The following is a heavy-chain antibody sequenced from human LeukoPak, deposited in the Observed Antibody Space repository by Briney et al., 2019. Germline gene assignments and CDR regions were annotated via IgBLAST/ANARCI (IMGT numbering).Heavy chain of an antibody. J-gene: IGHJ4*02. D-gene: IGHD2-15*01. CDR1: GYTLNELS. CDR2: FDPEDGET. Sequence: EASVKVSCKASGYTLNELSIHWVRQAPGKGLEWMGGFDPEDGETIYAQKFRGRLTMTEDTSTDTAYMELSRLKSDDTAVYYCATVRDIVVGGGPYYFDYWGQGTLVTVSS. CDR3: ATVRDIVVGGGPYYFDY. V-gene: IGHV1-24*01.